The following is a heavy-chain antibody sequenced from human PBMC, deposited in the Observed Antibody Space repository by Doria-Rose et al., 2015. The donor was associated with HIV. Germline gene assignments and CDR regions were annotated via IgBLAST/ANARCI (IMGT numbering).Heavy chain of an antibody. J-gene: IGHJ6*02. CDR2: INHSGST. CDR3: ARGLLRGGWNDVDYYYGMDV. Sequence: QVQLQESGAGLVKPSETLSLTCAVFGGSFSGYYWSWIRQPPGKGLEWIGEINHSGSTNYKTSLKSRVTISLDTSRHLFPLKLSSVTAADTAVYYCARGLLRGGWNDVDYYYGMDVWGQGTTVTVSS. D-gene: IGHD1-1*01. CDR1: GGSFSGYY. V-gene: IGHV4-34*01.